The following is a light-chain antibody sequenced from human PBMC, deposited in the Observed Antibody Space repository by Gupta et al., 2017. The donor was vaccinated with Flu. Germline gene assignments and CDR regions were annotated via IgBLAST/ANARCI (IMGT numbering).Light chain of an antibody. J-gene: IGKJ1*01. CDR1: QSVSSN. V-gene: IGKV3-15*01. Sequence: ERATLSCRASQSVSSNLAWYQQKLGQAPRLLIYGASTRATGIPARFSGSGSGTEFTLTISSLQSEDFAVYYCQQYNNWPPWTFGQGTKVEIK. CDR2: GAS. CDR3: QQYNNWPPWT.